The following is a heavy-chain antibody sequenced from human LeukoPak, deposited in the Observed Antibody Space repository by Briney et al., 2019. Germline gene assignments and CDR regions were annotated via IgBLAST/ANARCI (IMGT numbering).Heavy chain of an antibody. J-gene: IGHJ5*02. CDR2: IYHSGST. Sequence: SETLSLTCTVSGGSISSGGYYWSWIRQPPGKGLEWIGYIYHSGSTYYNPSLKSRVTISVDRSKNQFSLKLSSVTAADTAVYYCARTPAFWSGHYGNGPWGQGTLVTVSS. CDR1: GGSISSGGYY. V-gene: IGHV4-30-2*01. CDR3: ARTPAFWSGHYGNGP. D-gene: IGHD3-3*01.